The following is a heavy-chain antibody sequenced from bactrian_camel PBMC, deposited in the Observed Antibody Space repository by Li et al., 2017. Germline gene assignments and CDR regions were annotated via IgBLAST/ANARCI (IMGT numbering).Heavy chain of an antibody. CDR2: ISTGGGTT. Sequence: HVQLVESGGGSVQPGGSLRLSCAASGFTFSSYLMYWVRQAPGKGLEWVSSISTGGGTTDYADSVKGRFTITHDKDEEKVYLQMSSLKAEDSAMYYCAADSHWVVTGTRKKNYTECLRASVYDYNVRGQGTQVTVS. V-gene: IGHV3S1*01. J-gene: IGHJ4*01. CDR1: GFTFSSYL. D-gene: IGHD6*01.